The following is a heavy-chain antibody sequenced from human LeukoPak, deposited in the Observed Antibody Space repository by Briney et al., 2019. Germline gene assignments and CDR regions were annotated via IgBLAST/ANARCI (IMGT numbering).Heavy chain of an antibody. Sequence: SETLSLTCTVSGGSISSYYWSWIRQPPGKGLEWIGYIYYSGSTNYNPSLKSRVTISVDTSKNQFSLKLISVTAADTAVYYCARVRAMIARYFDYWGQGTLVTVSS. D-gene: IGHD3-22*01. CDR1: GGSISSYY. V-gene: IGHV4-59*12. CDR2: IYYSGST. J-gene: IGHJ4*02. CDR3: ARVRAMIARYFDY.